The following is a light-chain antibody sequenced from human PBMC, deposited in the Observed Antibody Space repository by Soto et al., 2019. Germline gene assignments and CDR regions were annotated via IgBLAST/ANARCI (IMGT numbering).Light chain of an antibody. CDR1: QSISSW. V-gene: IGKV1-5*03. J-gene: IGKJ4*01. CDR3: QQYDNLLSLT. CDR2: KAS. Sequence: DIQMTQSPSTLSASVGDRVTITCRASQSISSWLAWYQQKPGKAPKLLIYKASSLESGVPSRFSGSGSGTEFTLTISSLQPEDIATYYCQQYDNLLSLTFGGGTKVDIK.